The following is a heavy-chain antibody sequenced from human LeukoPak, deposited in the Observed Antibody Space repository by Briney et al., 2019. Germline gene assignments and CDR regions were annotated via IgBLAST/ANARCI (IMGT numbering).Heavy chain of an antibody. Sequence: ASVKVSSKASGYAFTTYDINWVRQAPGQGLEWLGWMNPNSGNTDYAQKFQGRVSMTRDTSISTAYMELSSLRSEDTAVYYRARNVPSTGYFVYWGQGTLVTVSS. CDR2: MNPNSGNT. V-gene: IGHV1-8*01. D-gene: IGHD3-10*01. CDR1: GYAFTTYD. CDR3: ARNVPSTGYFVY. J-gene: IGHJ4*02.